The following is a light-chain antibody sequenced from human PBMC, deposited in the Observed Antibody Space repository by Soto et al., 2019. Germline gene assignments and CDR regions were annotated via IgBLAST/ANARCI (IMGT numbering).Light chain of an antibody. CDR1: QSISSY. J-gene: IGKJ5*01. CDR3: QQSFSIPFT. CDR2: AAS. Sequence: DIQITHSPSSLSASVGDRVTITCRASQSISSYLNWYQQKPGKAPKLLIYAASSLQSGVPSRFSGSGYGTDFTLTISSLKTEDFETYYCQQSFSIPFTFGHGTRLEIK. V-gene: IGKV1-39*01.